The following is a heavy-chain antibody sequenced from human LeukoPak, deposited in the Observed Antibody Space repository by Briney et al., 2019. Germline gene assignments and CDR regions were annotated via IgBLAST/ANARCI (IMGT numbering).Heavy chain of an antibody. CDR1: GYTFTGYY. D-gene: IGHD3-10*01. V-gene: IGHV1-2*02. J-gene: IGHJ6*02. CDR3: ARGLLLWFGEPDV. CDR2: INPNSGGT. Sequence: ASVKVSCKASGYTFTGYYMHWVRQAPGQGLEWMGWINPNSGGTNYAQKFQGRVTMTRNTSISTAYMELSSLRSEDTAVYYCARGLLLWFGEPDVWGQGTTVTVSS.